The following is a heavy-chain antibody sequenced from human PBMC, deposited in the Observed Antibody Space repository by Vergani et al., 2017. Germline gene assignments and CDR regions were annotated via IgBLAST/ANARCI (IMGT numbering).Heavy chain of an antibody. CDR2: INHSGTT. J-gene: IGHJ4*02. D-gene: IGHD5-12*01. CDR3: ARQPAYSGYDCYYFDF. Sequence: QVHLQESGPGLVKPSETLSLTCAVSDYSISSGYFWGWIRQPPGKGLEWIGNINHSGTTNYNPSLKVRVNISVYTSKKQFSLRLSSVTAAYTALYYCARQPAYSGYDCYYFDFWGQGARVTVSS. CDR1: DYSISSGYF. V-gene: IGHV4-38-2*01.